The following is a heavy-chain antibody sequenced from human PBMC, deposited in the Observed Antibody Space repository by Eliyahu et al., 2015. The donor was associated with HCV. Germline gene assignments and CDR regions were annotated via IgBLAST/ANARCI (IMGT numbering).Heavy chain of an antibody. Sequence: EVQLLESGGGLVQPGGSLRLSCSASGFTFSSXAMXWVRQVPGKGVEWVSAISGSGGSTYYADSVKGRFTISRDNSKDTLYLQMNSLRAEDTALYYCARDYRGPDYWGQGTLVTVSS. CDR1: GFTFSSXA. CDR2: ISGSGGST. CDR3: ARDYRGPDY. D-gene: IGHD3-10*01. V-gene: IGHV3-23*01. J-gene: IGHJ4*02.